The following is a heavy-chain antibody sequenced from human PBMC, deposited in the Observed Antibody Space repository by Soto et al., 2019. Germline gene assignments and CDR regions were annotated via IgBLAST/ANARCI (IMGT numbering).Heavy chain of an antibody. CDR1: GGSFSGYY. J-gene: IGHJ6*03. CDR3: ARGRYCSSTSCLYYYYYYYMDV. Sequence: QVQLQQWGAGLLKPSETLSLTCAVYGGSFSGYYWSWIRQPPGKGLEWIGEINHSGSTNYNPSLKCRVIILVDTSKYQSSLQLRSLTAADTAVYYCARGRYCSSTSCLYYYYYYYMDVWCKGTTVTVSS. V-gene: IGHV4-34*01. CDR2: INHSGST. D-gene: IGHD2-2*01.